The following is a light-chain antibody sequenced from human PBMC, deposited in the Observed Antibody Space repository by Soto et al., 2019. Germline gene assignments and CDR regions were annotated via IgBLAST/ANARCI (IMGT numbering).Light chain of an antibody. V-gene: IGLV1-40*01. Sequence: QSVLPQSPSVSGAPGQRVTLPCTGSSSNIGAGYDVHWYQQLPGTAPKLLIYGNSNRPSGVPDRFSGSTSGTSASLAITGLQAEDEADYYCQSYDSSLNVVVFGGGTKLTVL. CDR2: GNS. CDR1: SSNIGAGYD. CDR3: QSYDSSLNVVV. J-gene: IGLJ2*01.